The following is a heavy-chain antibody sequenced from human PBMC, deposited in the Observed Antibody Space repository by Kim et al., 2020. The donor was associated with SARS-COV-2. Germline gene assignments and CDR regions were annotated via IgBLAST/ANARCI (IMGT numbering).Heavy chain of an antibody. J-gene: IGHJ4*01. Sequence: GGSLRLSCAASGFTFSNAWMSWVRQAPGKGLEWVGRIKSKTDGGTTDYAAPVKGRFTISRDDSKNTLYLQMNSLKTEDTAVYYCTTGIAAAGTGDYWGHGTLVTVSS. CDR1: GFTFSNAW. V-gene: IGHV3-15*01. D-gene: IGHD6-13*01. CDR3: TTGIAAAGTGDY. CDR2: IKSKTDGGTT.